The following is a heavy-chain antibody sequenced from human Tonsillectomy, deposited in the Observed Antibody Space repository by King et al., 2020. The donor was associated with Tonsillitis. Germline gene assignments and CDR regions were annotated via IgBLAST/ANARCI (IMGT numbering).Heavy chain of an antibody. D-gene: IGHD1-26*01. J-gene: IGHJ4*02. CDR1: GFSLTTSGEG. CDR2: IYWPDDK. Sequence: TLKESGPTLVKPTQTLTLTCTFSGFSLTTSGEGVGWIRQPPGKALEGLALIYWPDDKRSSPSLKSRLTITKETSKHQVVLTMTNMDPVDTPTYYCAHRQTSSGSYYDPGYFDYWGQGTLVTVSS. CDR3: AHRQTSSGSYYDPGYFDY. V-gene: IGHV2-5*01.